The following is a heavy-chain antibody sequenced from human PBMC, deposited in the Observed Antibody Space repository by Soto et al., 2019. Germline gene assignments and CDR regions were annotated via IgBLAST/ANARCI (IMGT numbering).Heavy chain of an antibody. Sequence: EVQLVESGGGLVQPGGSLRLSCAASGFTFSSYWMSWVRQAPGKGLEWVANIKQDGSEKYYVDSVKGRFTISRDNAKNSLYLQMNSLRAEDTAVYYCARGVGARFTIFDYWGQGTLVTVSS. V-gene: IGHV3-7*01. CDR2: IKQDGSEK. J-gene: IGHJ4*02. CDR1: GFTFSSYW. D-gene: IGHD1-26*01. CDR3: ARGVGARFTIFDY.